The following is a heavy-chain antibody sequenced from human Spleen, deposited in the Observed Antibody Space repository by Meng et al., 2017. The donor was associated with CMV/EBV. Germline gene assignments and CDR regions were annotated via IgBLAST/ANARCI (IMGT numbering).Heavy chain of an antibody. J-gene: IGHJ4*02. CDR1: EFTFSRSW. CDR2: IDQDGSEK. V-gene: IGHV3-7*01. Sequence: GESLKISCEASEFTFSRSWMSWVRQAPGRGLEWVANIDQDGSEKYYGDSVKGRFTISRDNAKISLYLQMDSLRAEDTAVYYCARDLGSASGGYFDNWGQGTLVTVSS. CDR3: ARDLGSASGGYFDN. D-gene: IGHD1-26*01.